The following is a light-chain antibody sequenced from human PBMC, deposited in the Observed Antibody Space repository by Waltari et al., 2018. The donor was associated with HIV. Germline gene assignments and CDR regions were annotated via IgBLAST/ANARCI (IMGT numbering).Light chain of an antibody. CDR2: KVS. Sequence: SPLSLPVTLGQPASISCRSSQSLVYRDGNTYLIWFQQRPGQSPRRLIYKVSNRDSGVPDRFSGSGSGTDFTLKISRVEAEDVGVYYCMQGTHWPYTFGQGTKLKIK. CDR1: QSLVYRDGNTY. CDR3: MQGTHWPYT. J-gene: IGKJ2*01. V-gene: IGKV2-30*01.